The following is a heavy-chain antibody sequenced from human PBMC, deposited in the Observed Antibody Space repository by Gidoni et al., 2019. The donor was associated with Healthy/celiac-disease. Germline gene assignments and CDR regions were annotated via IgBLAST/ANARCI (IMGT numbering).Heavy chain of an antibody. D-gene: IGHD3-3*01. V-gene: IGHV2-5*02. Sequence: QITLKESGPTLVKPTQTLXXXCTFSGFSLSPSGVGVGWIRQPPGKALEWLALIYWDYDKRYSPSLKSRLTITKDTSKNQVVLTMTNMDPVDTATYYCAHSRDAVNYDFWSGYYGGWFDPWGQGTLVTVSS. CDR2: IYWDYDK. CDR1: GFSLSPSGVG. CDR3: AHSRDAVNYDFWSGYYGGWFDP. J-gene: IGHJ5*02.